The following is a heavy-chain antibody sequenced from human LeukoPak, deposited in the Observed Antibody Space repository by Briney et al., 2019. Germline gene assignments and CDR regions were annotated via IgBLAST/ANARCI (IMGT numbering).Heavy chain of an antibody. Sequence: QPGGSLRLSCAASGFAFSDYAMTWVRQAPGKGLEWVSAMTGTGGHTFYADSVKGRFTISRDNSKNTLFLQVNSLRAEDTAVYCCAKGSNWDTTNFDYWGQGTLVTVSS. V-gene: IGHV3-23*01. J-gene: IGHJ4*02. CDR3: AKGSNWDTTNFDY. CDR1: GFAFSDYA. D-gene: IGHD1-14*01. CDR2: MTGTGGHT.